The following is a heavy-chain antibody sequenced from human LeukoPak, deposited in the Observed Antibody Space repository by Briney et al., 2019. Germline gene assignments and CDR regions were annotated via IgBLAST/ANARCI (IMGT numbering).Heavy chain of an antibody. D-gene: IGHD1-1*01. CDR2: INGGNGNT. CDR1: GYTFTSYT. V-gene: IGHV1-3*01. Sequence: ASVKVSCKASGYTFTSYTMHWMRQAPGQRLEWMGWINGGNGNTKYSQRFQGRVTITRDTSASTAYMELSSLRSEDTAVYYCARDLDQWGQGTLVTVSS. J-gene: IGHJ4*02. CDR3: ARDLDQ.